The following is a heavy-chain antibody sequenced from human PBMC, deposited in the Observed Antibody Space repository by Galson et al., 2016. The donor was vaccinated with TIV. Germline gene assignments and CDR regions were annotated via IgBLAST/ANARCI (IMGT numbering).Heavy chain of an antibody. Sequence: SCKASGYSFIAYYMHWVRQAPGKGLEWMGWIHPYSGGTHYAQKFQGRVTMTRDTSITTAYMDLGRLTSDDTAVYYCARRVTERQYGGALSWFDPWGQGTRVIVSS. D-gene: IGHD1-1*01. J-gene: IGHJ5*02. V-gene: IGHV1-2*02. CDR2: IHPYSGGT. CDR3: ARRVTERQYGGALSWFDP. CDR1: GYSFIAYY.